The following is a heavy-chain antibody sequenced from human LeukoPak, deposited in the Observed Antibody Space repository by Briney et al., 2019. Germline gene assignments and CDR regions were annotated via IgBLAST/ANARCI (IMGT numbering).Heavy chain of an antibody. J-gene: IGHJ4*02. V-gene: IGHV1-2*02. CDR2: INPDSGGT. Sequence: GASVKVSCKASGYTFTGYYMHWVRQAPGQGLEWMGWINPDSGGTNYAQKFQGRVTMTRDMSTSTVYMELSSLRSEDTAVYYCVRSGCDGGNCFFDYWGQGTLVTVSS. D-gene: IGHD2-15*01. CDR1: GYTFTGYY. CDR3: VRSGCDGGNCFFDY.